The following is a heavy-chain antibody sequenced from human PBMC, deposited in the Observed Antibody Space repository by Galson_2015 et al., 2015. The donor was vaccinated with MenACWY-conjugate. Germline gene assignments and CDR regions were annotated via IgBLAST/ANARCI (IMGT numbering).Heavy chain of an antibody. CDR1: AVTFGQYY. CDR2: LNSDESLA. CDR3: ARVLRNYWYFDL. D-gene: IGHD2-15*01. V-gene: IGHV3-74*03. J-gene: IGHJ2*01. Sequence: IRLGCAACAVTFGQYYTHGSCHPRGLGRGWSSFLNSDESLATYADSVKGRFTISRDNAKNTLYLQMNSLRAEDTAVYYCARVLRNYWYFDLWGRGTLVSVSS.